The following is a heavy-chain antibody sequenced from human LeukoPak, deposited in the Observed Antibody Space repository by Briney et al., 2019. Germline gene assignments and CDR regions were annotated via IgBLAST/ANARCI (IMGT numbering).Heavy chain of an antibody. D-gene: IGHD5-24*01. Sequence: PGGSLRLSCAAPGFTFSSHGMNWVRQAPGKGLEWVSGIIPSGHTTYYADSVRGRFTISRDNSRNTLYLQMNSLRAEDTAVYYCAKDDRWLQFCCWGQGTLVTVSA. J-gene: IGHJ4*02. CDR1: GFTFSSHG. CDR3: AKDDRWLQFCC. V-gene: IGHV3-23*01. CDR2: IIPSGHTT.